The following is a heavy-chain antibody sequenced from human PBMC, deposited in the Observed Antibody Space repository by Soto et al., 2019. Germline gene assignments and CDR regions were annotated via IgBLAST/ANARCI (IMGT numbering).Heavy chain of an antibody. CDR2: INHSGST. CDR1: GGSFSGYY. Sequence: SETLSLTCAVYGGSFSGYYWSWIRQPPGKGLEWIGEINHSGSTNYNPSLKSRVTISVDTSKNQFSLKLSSVTAADTAVYYCAREHVLLWFGELSRYYYYYGMDVWGQGTTVTVSS. V-gene: IGHV4-34*01. CDR3: AREHVLLWFGELSRYYYYYGMDV. D-gene: IGHD3-10*01. J-gene: IGHJ6*02.